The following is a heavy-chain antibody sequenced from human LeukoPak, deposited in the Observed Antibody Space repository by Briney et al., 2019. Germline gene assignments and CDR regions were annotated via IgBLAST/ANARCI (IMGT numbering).Heavy chain of an antibody. V-gene: IGHV3-7*03. D-gene: IGHD2-8*01. J-gene: IGHJ4*02. Sequence: GGSLRLSCAASGLTFSRFWMSWVRQAPGKGLEWVANIREDGSEKHYVDSVKGRFTISRDNAKDSLYLQMNSLRAEDTAVYYCARRYCHDGVCYPDNYYFESWGQGTWVTVSS. CDR3: ARRYCHDGVCYPDNYYFES. CDR2: IREDGSEK. CDR1: GLTFSRFW.